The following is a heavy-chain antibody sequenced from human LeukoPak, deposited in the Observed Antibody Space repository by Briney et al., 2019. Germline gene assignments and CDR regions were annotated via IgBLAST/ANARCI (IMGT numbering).Heavy chain of an antibody. Sequence: SETLSLTCTVSGYSISSGYYWAWIRQPPGKGLEWIGHIYHSGNTYYNPSLKSRLSISLDTSKNQFSLRLNSVTAADTSLYFCARLKMDYDILTAYLDSWGQGTLVTVPS. V-gene: IGHV4-38-2*02. J-gene: IGHJ4*02. CDR2: IYHSGNT. CDR1: GYSISSGYY. CDR3: ARLKMDYDILTAYLDS. D-gene: IGHD3-9*01.